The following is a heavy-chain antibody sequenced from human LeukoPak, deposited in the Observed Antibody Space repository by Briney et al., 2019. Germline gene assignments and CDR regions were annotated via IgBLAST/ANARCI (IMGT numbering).Heavy chain of an antibody. V-gene: IGHV3-11*01. Sequence: PGGSLRLSCAASGFTFSDYYMSWIRQAPGKGLEWVSYISSSGSTIYYADSVKGRFTISRDNAKNSLYLQMNSLRAEDTAVYYCARDGTHMVRGVGGGNWFDPWGQGTLVTVSS. J-gene: IGHJ5*02. CDR1: GFTFSDYY. D-gene: IGHD3-10*01. CDR2: ISSSGSTI. CDR3: ARDGTHMVRGVGGGNWFDP.